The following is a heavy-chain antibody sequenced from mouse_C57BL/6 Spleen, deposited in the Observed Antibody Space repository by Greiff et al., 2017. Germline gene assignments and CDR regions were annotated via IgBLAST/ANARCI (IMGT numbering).Heavy chain of an antibody. CDR1: GYTFTSYT. CDR2: INPSSGYT. Sequence: QVQLKQSGAELARPGASVKMSCKASGYTFTSYTMHWVKQRPGQGLEWIGYINPSSGYTKYNQKFKDKATLTADKSSSTAYMQLSSLTSEDSAVYYCAREYYDYDVDWYFDVWGTGTTVTVSS. CDR3: AREYYDYDVDWYFDV. J-gene: IGHJ1*03. V-gene: IGHV1-4*01. D-gene: IGHD2-4*01.